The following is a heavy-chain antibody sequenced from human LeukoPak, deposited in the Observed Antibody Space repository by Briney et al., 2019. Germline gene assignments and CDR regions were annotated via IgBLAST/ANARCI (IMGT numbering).Heavy chain of an antibody. CDR2: INHSGST. CDR3: ARGGVLTGYTPYYYMDV. D-gene: IGHD3-9*01. Sequence: SETLSLTCAVYGGSFSGYYWSWIRQPPGKGLEWIGEINHSGSTNYNPSLKSRVTISVDTSKNQFSLKLSSVTAADTAVYYCARGGVLTGYTPYYYMDVWGKGTTVTVSS. V-gene: IGHV4-34*01. CDR1: GGSFSGYY. J-gene: IGHJ6*03.